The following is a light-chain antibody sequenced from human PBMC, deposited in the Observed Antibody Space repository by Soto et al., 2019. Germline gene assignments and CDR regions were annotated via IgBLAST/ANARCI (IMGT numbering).Light chain of an antibody. J-gene: IGLJ1*01. Sequence: QSALTPPPSASGSPGQSVTISCTGTRDDVGGYNYVSWFQHHPGKAPKLMIYEVYKRPSGVPARFSGSKSGNTASLTVSGLQAGDEADYYCSSYTSSSTVVFGTGTKLTVL. CDR3: SSYTSSSTVV. V-gene: IGLV2-8*01. CDR2: EVY. CDR1: RDDVGGYNY.